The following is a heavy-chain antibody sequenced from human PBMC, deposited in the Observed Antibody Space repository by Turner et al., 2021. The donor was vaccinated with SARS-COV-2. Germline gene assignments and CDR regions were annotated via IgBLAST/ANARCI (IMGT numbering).Heavy chain of an antibody. CDR2: INQDGSEK. CDR3: ARDRSTYYDFWSGYWHFDY. J-gene: IGHJ4*02. Sequence: EVQLVESGGGLVQPGGSLRLSCAASGFSFSSSWMSWVRQGPGKGLEWVANINQDGSEKYYVDSVKGRFTISRDNAKNSLYLKMNSLRAEDTAVYYCARDRSTYYDFWSGYWHFDYWGQGTLVTVSS. D-gene: IGHD3-3*01. V-gene: IGHV3-7*01. CDR1: GFSFSSSW.